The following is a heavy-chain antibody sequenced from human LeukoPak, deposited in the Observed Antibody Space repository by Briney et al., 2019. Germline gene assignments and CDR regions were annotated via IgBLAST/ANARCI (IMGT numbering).Heavy chain of an antibody. CDR1: GYTFTGYY. CDR3: ARSNYYDSSGYPFDY. J-gene: IGHJ4*02. CDR2: INPNSGGT. V-gene: IGHV1-2*02. D-gene: IGHD3-22*01. Sequence: ASVKVSCKASGYTFTGYYMHWVRQAPGQGLEWMGWINPNSGGTNYAQKFQGRVTMTRDTSISTAYMELSRLRSDDTAVYYCARSNYYDSSGYPFDYWGQGTLVTVPS.